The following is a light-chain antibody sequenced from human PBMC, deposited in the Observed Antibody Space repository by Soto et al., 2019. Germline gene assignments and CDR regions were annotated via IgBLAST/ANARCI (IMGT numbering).Light chain of an antibody. CDR2: LGS. J-gene: IGKJ1*01. V-gene: IGKV2-28*01. CDR3: MQALQTPPT. CDR1: QRLLHSNGYNY. Sequence: DIVMTQSPLSLPVTPGGPSSSSCSASQRLLHSNGYNYLDWYLQKPGQSPQLLIYLGSNRSSGVPDRFSGSGSGTDFTLKISRVEAEDVGVYYCMQALQTPPTFGQGTKVDIK.